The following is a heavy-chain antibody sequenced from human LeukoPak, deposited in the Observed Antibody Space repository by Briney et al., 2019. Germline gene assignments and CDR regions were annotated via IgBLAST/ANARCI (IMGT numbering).Heavy chain of an antibody. CDR3: ARARLLPAEYFDY. V-gene: IGHV4-38-2*02. J-gene: IGHJ4*02. CDR1: GYSISSGYS. D-gene: IGHD2-15*01. Sequence: SETLSLTCTVSGYSISSGYSWGWIRQAPGQGLEWIGGSSHSGRNYYNPSLKSRVTISVDTSKNQFSLKLNSVTAADTAVYFCARARLLPAEYFDYWGQGTLVTVSS. CDR2: SSHSGRN.